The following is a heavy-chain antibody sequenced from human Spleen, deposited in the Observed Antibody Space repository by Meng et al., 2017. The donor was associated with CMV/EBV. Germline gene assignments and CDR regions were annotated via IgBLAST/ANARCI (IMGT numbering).Heavy chain of an antibody. V-gene: IGHV4-39*07. CDR3: ARGGRFLESPFDH. Sequence: SETLSLTCTVSGGSIGSGSPYWAWIRQPPGKGLEWIGNIYYDGITYYSPSLQSRVTISVHTFKSQFSLNLYSVSAADTALYYCARGGRFLESPFDHWGQGMLVTVSS. CDR2: IYYDGIT. CDR1: GGSIGSGSPY. J-gene: IGHJ4*02. D-gene: IGHD3-3*01.